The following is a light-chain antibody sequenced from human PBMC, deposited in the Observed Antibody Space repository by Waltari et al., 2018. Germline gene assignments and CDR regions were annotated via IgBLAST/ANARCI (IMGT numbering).Light chain of an antibody. CDR3: AAWDDSLSGPWV. CDR1: SSNIGSNY. J-gene: IGLJ3*02. CDR2: RKN. Sequence: QSVLTQPPSASGTPGQRVTISCSGSSSNIGSNYVYWYQQLPGTAPKLLIYRKNQRPSGVPDRFSGSKSGTYASLAISGLRSEDEADYYCAAWDDSLSGPWVFGGGTKLTVL. V-gene: IGLV1-47*01.